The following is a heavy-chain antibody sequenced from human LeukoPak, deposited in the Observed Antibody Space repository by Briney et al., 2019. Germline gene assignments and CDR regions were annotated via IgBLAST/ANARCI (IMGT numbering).Heavy chain of an antibody. V-gene: IGHV3-30*04. CDR2: ISHDGGNK. CDR3: AREGKVAVAGFDY. D-gene: IGHD6-19*01. CDR1: GFTFSSYA. J-gene: IGHJ4*02. Sequence: GGSLRLSCAASGFTFSSYAMHWVRQAPGKGLEWVAVISHDGGNKYYADSVKGRFTISRDNSKNTLYLQMNSLRAEDTAVYYCAREGKVAVAGFDYWGQGTLVTVSS.